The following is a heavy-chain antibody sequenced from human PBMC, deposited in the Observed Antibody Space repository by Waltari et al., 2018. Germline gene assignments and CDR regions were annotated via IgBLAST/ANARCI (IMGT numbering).Heavy chain of an antibody. CDR2: IYHSGST. CDR3: ARDSGMEHGLSSGSWFYYMDV. V-gene: IGHV4-59*01. D-gene: IGHD3-10*01. J-gene: IGHJ6*03. CDR1: GNPITTYS. Sequence: QVQLLESGPRLVKPSETLSLTCSVSGNPITTYSWSWLRQSPGKGLEWIGYIYHSGSTVYNPSLRSRATISVDTSKNQFSLKVTSVTAADTAVYYCARDSGMEHGLSSGSWFYYMDVWGKGTTVTVSS.